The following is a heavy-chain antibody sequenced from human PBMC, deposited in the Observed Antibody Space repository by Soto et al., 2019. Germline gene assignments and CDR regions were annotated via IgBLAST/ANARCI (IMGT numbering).Heavy chain of an antibody. CDR1: GFTFSSYA. CDR3: ASNVPPGYYDSSGYYSLRSPFDY. D-gene: IGHD3-22*01. J-gene: IGHJ4*02. CDR2: ISGSGGST. Sequence: ESGGGLVQPGGSLRLSCAASGFTFSSYAMSWVRQAPGKGLEWVSAISGSGGSTYYADSVKGRFTISRDNSKNTLYLQMNSLRAEDTAVYYCASNVPPGYYDSSGYYSLRSPFDYWGQGTLVTVSS. V-gene: IGHV3-23*01.